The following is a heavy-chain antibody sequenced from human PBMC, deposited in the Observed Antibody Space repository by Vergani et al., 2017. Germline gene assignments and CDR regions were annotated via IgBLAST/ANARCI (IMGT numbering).Heavy chain of an antibody. CDR3: TXGSRGYTGYFFDY. CDR1: GFSFPGYA. J-gene: IGHJ4*02. D-gene: IGHD5-12*01. CDR2: VSGSSATP. V-gene: IGHV3-23*01. Sequence: EVQLLESGGGLVQPGGSLRLSCEASGFSFPGYAMSWVRQAPGKGLEWVSSVSGSSATPYYADSVKGRFIISRDNSKNTLHLQMNSLRADDTAVYYGTXGSRGYTGYFFDYWGQGTLATVSS.